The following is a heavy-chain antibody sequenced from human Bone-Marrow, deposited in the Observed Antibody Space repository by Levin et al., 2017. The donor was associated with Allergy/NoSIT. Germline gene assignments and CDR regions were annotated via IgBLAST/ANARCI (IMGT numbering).Heavy chain of an antibody. J-gene: IGHJ6*02. V-gene: IGHV3-30*04. CDR2: ISYSGTKK. Sequence: GGSLRLSCAASGFTFSTYAMHWVRQAPGKGLEWVAVISYSGTKKYYEDSVKGRFTISRDTSKNTLSLQMNSLRAEDTAVYYCARDLNDYGDNIGFYNFYGMDVWGQGTTVTVSS. CDR1: GFTFSTYA. D-gene: IGHD4-17*01. CDR3: ARDLNDYGDNIGFYNFYGMDV.